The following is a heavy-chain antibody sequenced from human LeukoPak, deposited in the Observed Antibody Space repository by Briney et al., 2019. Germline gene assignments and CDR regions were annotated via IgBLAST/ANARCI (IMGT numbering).Heavy chain of an antibody. CDR1: GFTFSSYG. V-gene: IGHV3-33*01. D-gene: IGHD5-12*01. CDR2: IWYDGSNK. J-gene: IGHJ4*02. CDR3: ARDSLSGYKGGFDY. Sequence: PGGSLRLSCAASGFTFSSYGMHWVRQAPGEGLEWVAVIWYDGSNKYYADSVKGRFTISRDNSKNTLYLQMNSLRAENTAVYYCARDSLSGYKGGFDYWGQGILVTVSS.